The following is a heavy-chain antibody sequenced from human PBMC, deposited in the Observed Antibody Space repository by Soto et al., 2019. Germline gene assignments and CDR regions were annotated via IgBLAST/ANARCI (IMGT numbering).Heavy chain of an antibody. CDR3: AGALWNVPFGY. CDR1: GASISDYY. Sequence: QVQLQESGPGLVKPAETLSLTCTVSGASISDYYWNWIRQPPGKGLEWIGYIYYSGITKYNPSLKSRVTLSVDTSHFSLKLSSVTAADTAVYSCAGALWNVPFGYWGQGTLVTVSS. V-gene: IGHV4-59*01. CDR2: IYYSGIT. D-gene: IGHD1-1*01. J-gene: IGHJ4*02.